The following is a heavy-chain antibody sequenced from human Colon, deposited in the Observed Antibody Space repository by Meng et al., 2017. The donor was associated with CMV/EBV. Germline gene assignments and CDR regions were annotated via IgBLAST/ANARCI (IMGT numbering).Heavy chain of an antibody. Sequence: ASVTVSCKASGYTFTSYDINWVRQATGQGLEWMGWMNPNSGNTGYAQKFQGRVTMTRNTSISTAYMELSSLRSEATAVYYCASILTNTYYYYGMDVWGQGTTVTVSS. J-gene: IGHJ6*02. CDR2: MNPNSGNT. CDR3: ASILTNTYYYYGMDV. V-gene: IGHV1-8*01. CDR1: GYTFTSYD.